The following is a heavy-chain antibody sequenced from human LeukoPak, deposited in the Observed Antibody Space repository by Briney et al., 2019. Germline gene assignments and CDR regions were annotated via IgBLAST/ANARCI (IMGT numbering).Heavy chain of an antibody. V-gene: IGHV3-23*01. CDR2: ITTGDGNT. D-gene: IGHD2-15*01. J-gene: IGHJ4*02. CDR3: AKDGGLWVSAHWGDS. Sequence: GGSLRLSCTASGFTFSNYTMTWVRQAPGKGLKWVSTITTGDGNTHYADSVKGQFTVSRDDSKNTLYLQMNSLRVEDTAVYYCAKDGGLWVSAHWGDSWGRGTLVTVSS. CDR1: GFTFSNYT.